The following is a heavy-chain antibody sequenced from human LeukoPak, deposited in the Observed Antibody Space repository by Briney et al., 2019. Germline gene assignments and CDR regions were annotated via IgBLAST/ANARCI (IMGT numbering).Heavy chain of an antibody. V-gene: IGHV3-48*01. Sequence: GGSLRLSCAASGFTFSTYSMNWVRQAPGKGLGWVSYISTSSSTIYYADSVKGRFTISRDNAKNSLYLQMNSLRAKDTAVYYCARIFITLDAFDIWGQGTMVTVSS. D-gene: IGHD3-22*01. J-gene: IGHJ3*02. CDR3: ARIFITLDAFDI. CDR1: GFTFSTYS. CDR2: ISTSSSTI.